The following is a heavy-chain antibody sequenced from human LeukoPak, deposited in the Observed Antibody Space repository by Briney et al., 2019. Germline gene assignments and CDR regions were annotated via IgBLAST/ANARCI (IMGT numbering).Heavy chain of an antibody. CDR2: ISGSGGST. Sequence: VGSLRLSCVASGFRLSNHWMTWFRQSPGKGLEWVSAISGSGGSTYYADSVKGRFTISRDNSKNTLYLQMNSLRAEDTAVYYCAKCHYGSGSYHFDYWGQGTLVTVSS. CDR1: GFRLSNHW. CDR3: AKCHYGSGSYHFDY. J-gene: IGHJ4*02. V-gene: IGHV3-23*01. D-gene: IGHD3-10*01.